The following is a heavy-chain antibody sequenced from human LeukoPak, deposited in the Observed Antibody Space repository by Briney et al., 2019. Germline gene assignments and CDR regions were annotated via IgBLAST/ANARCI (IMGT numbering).Heavy chain of an antibody. CDR1: GITLSNYG. CDR3: AKRGVVIRVILVGFHKEAYYFDS. CDR2: ISDSGGRT. V-gene: IGHV3-23*01. Sequence: GGSLRLSCAVSGITLSNYGMSWVRQAPGKGLEWVAGISDSGGRTNYADSVKGRFTISRDKPKNTLYLQMNSLRAEDTAVYFCAKRGVVIRVILVGFHKEAYYFDSWGQGALVTVSS. J-gene: IGHJ4*02. D-gene: IGHD3-22*01.